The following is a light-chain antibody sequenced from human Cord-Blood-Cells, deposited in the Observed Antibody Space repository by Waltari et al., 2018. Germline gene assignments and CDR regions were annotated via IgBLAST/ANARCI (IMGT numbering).Light chain of an antibody. CDR1: SSDVGGYNY. CDR2: DDS. V-gene: IGLV2-14*03. J-gene: IGLJ3*02. Sequence: QSALTQPASVSGSPGQSITISCTGTSSDVGGYNYVSWYQQHPDKAPKLVLYDDSNRPSGVSNRFSGSKSGNTASLTISGLQAEDEADYYCSSYTSSSTWVFGGGTKLTVL. CDR3: SSYTSSSTWV.